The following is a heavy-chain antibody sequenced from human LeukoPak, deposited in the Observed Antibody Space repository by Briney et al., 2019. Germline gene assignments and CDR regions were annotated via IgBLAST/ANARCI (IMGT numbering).Heavy chain of an antibody. CDR1: GYTFTSYA. CDR3: ARESLWHCSGGSCYWGYFDY. J-gene: IGHJ4*02. V-gene: IGHV7-4-1*02. CDR2: INTNTGNP. Sequence: GASVKVSCKASGYTFTSYAMNWVRQAPGQGLEWMGWINTNTGNPTYAQGFTGRFVFSLDTSVSTAYLQISSLKAEDTAVYYCARESLWHCSGGSCYWGYFDYWGQGTLVTVSS. D-gene: IGHD2-15*01.